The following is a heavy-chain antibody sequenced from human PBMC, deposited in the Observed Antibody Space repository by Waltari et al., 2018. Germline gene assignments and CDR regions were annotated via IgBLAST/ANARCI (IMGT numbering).Heavy chain of an antibody. CDR1: GDTFTDNY. D-gene: IGHD2-15*01. J-gene: IGHJ3*01. Sequence: EVQLLQSGAEVKKPGTPVKISCKVSGDTFTDNYIHWIQQAPGKGLQWMGLLDPEDGQAVYAEKFQGRVTMTADTSIHTAYMELTSLTSEDTAFYYCVAALGGGISASRPFHFWGQGTMITVSS. CDR2: LDPEDGQA. CDR3: VAALGGGISASRPFHF. V-gene: IGHV1-69-2*01.